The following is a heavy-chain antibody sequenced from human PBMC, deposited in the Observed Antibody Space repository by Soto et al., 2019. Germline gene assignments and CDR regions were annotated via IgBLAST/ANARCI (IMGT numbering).Heavy chain of an antibody. J-gene: IGHJ4*02. D-gene: IGHD2-15*01. CDR3: ARDLGGWPDY. CDR2: MNPNSGNT. V-gene: IGHV1-8*01. CDR1: GYTXTSYD. Sequence: ASAKVSCKASGYTXTSYDINWVRQATGQGLEWMGWMNPNSGNTGYAQKFQGRVTITRDTSASTAYMELSSLRSEDTAVYYCARDLGGWPDYWGQGTLVTVSS.